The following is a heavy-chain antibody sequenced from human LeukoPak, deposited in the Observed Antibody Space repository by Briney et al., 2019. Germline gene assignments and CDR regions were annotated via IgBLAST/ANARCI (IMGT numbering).Heavy chain of an antibody. CDR2: ISSSSSYI. V-gene: IGHV3-21*01. D-gene: IGHD2-15*01. Sequence: GGSLRLSCAASGFTFSSYSMNWVRQAPGKGLEWVSSISSSSSYIYYADSVKGRFTISRDNAKNSLYLQMNSLRAEDTAVYYCAKHGLPLVVISAPLDYWGQGTLVTVAS. CDR3: AKHGLPLVVISAPLDY. CDR1: GFTFSSYS. J-gene: IGHJ4*02.